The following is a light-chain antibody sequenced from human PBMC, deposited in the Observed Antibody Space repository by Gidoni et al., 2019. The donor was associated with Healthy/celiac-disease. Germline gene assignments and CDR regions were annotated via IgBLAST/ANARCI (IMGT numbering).Light chain of an antibody. J-gene: IGKJ2*01. CDR2: GAS. CDR3: QQYGSSPRT. V-gene: IGKV3-20*01. CDR1: QSVSSSY. Sequence: EIVLTQSPGTLSLSPGERATLSCRASQSVSSSYLAWYQQKPLQAPRLLIYGASSRAPGIPDRFSGSGSGTDFTLPISRLEPEDFAVYYCQQYGSSPRTFXXXTKLEIK.